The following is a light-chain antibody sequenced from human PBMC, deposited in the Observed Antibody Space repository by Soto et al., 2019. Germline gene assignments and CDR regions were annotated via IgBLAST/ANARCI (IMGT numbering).Light chain of an antibody. CDR2: ATS. CDR3: QQSYNTPIT. V-gene: IGKV1-39*01. J-gene: IGKJ5*01. Sequence: IQMTQSPSSLSTSLDHRVTITCRASGTIDNYLNWYQQKPGRAPELLVYATSSLQSGVPSRFTGGGSGTHFTLTISGLQPEDFATYFCQQSYNTPITFGQGTRLEI. CDR1: GTIDNY.